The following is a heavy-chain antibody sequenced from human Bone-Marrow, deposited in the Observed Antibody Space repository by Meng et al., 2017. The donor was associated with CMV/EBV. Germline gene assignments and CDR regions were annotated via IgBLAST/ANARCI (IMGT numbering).Heavy chain of an antibody. D-gene: IGHD3-22*01. V-gene: IGHV1-8*01. CDR1: GYTFTSYD. Sequence: ASVKVFCKTSGYTFTSYDINWVRQATGQGLEWMGWMNPNTGNTGVAQKFQDRVTMTRDTSITTAHMELSSLRSDDTAVYYCARDQVYYYDSGFGGDYYGMDVWGQGTTVTVSS. J-gene: IGHJ6*02. CDR3: ARDQVYYYDSGFGGDYYGMDV. CDR2: MNPNTGNT.